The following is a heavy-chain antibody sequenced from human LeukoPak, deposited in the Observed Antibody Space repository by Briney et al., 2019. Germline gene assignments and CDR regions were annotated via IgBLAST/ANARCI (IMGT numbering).Heavy chain of an antibody. J-gene: IGHJ6*02. CDR1: GLTFSRYW. V-gene: IGHV3-7*04. D-gene: IGHD5/OR15-5a*01. CDR2: IKQDGSET. Sequence: PGGSLRLSCAASGLTFSRYWMTWVRQAPGKGLEWVANIKQDGSETYYVDSVKGRFTISRDNAKNTLYLQMNSLRAEDTAVYYCARGLYPLPLHPPQRYYYGMDVWGQGTTVTVSS. CDR3: ARGLYPLPLHPPQRYYYGMDV.